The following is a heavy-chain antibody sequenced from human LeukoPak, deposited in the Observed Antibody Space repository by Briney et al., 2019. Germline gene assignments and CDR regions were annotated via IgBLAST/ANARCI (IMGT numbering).Heavy chain of an antibody. CDR3: ARDYSTVTTFFDY. J-gene: IGHJ4*02. CDR1: GFTFSVYS. D-gene: IGHD4-17*01. CDR2: ISSSSSSI. V-gene: IGHV3-21*01. Sequence: GGSLRLSCAASGFTFSVYSMNWVRQAPGKGLEWVSSISSSSSSIYYADLVKGRFTISRHNAKNSLYLQMNSMRAEDTAVYYCARDYSTVTTFFDYWGQGTLVTVSS.